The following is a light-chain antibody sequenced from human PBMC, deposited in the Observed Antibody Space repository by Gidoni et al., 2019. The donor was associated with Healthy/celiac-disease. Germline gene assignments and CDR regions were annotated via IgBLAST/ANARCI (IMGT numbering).Light chain of an antibody. V-gene: IGKV1-8*01. Sequence: AIRLPQSSSSLSASTGDRVTITCRASQGIRSYLAWYQQKPGKAPKLLIYAASTLQSGVPSRFSGSGSGTDFTLTISCLQSEDFATYYCQQYYSYPRTFGPGTKVDIK. CDR3: QQYYSYPRT. CDR2: AAS. CDR1: QGIRSY. J-gene: IGKJ3*01.